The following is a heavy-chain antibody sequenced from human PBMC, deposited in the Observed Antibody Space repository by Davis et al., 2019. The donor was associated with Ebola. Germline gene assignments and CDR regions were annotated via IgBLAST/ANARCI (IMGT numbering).Heavy chain of an antibody. CDR2: ISSSSSTI. J-gene: IGHJ6*02. D-gene: IGHD6-19*01. CDR1: GFTFSSYS. Sequence: GESLKISCAASGFTFSSYSMNWVRQAPGKGLEWVSYISSSSSTIYYADSVKGRFTISRDNAKNSLYLQMNSLRDEDTAVYYCARLQVRLVRDYYYYYGMDVWGQGTTVTVSS. CDR3: ARLQVRLVRDYYYYYGMDV. V-gene: IGHV3-48*02.